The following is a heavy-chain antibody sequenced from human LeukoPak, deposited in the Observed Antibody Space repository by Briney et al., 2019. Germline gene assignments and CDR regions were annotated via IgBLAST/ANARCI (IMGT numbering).Heavy chain of an antibody. J-gene: IGHJ4*02. CDR2: IYYSGST. Sequence: PSETLSLTCTVSGGSISSGDYYWSWIRQPPGKELEWIGSIYYSGSTYYNPSLKSRVTISVDTSKNQFSLKLSSVTAADTAVYYCARDHFGTEQQLVFYYWGQGTLVTVSS. CDR3: ARDHFGTEQQLVFYY. CDR1: GGSISSGDYY. D-gene: IGHD6-13*01. V-gene: IGHV4-39*07.